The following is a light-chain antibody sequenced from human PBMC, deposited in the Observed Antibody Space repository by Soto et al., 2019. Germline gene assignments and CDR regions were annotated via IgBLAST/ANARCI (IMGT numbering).Light chain of an antibody. V-gene: IGKV1-6*01. J-gene: IGKJ4*01. CDR3: LQDDSYPLT. CDR1: QGIRND. CDR2: DAS. Sequence: AIQMTQSPSSLSASVGDRVTITCRASQGIRNDLSWYQQKPGKAPELLIYDASILQSGVPSRFSGSGSGTDFSLTISSLQPEDFGTYYCLQDDSYPLTFGGGTKVEIK.